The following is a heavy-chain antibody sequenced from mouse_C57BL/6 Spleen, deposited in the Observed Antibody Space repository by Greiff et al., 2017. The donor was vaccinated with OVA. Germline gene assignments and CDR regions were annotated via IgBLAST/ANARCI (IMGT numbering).Heavy chain of an antibody. Sequence: VQGVESGAELVRPGASVTLSCKASGYTFTDYEMHWVKQTPVHGLEWIGAIDPETGGTAYNQKFKGKAILTADKSSSTAYMELRSLTSEDSAVYYCTRLTDYYGSGGAMDYWGQGTSVTVSS. D-gene: IGHD1-1*01. J-gene: IGHJ4*01. CDR3: TRLTDYYGSGGAMDY. CDR2: IDPETGGT. CDR1: GYTFTDYE. V-gene: IGHV1-15*01.